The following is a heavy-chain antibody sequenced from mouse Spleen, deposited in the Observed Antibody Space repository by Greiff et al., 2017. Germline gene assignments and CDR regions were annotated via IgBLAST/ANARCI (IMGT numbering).Heavy chain of an antibody. V-gene: IGHV5-6*01. Sequence: EVQRVESGGDLVKPGGSLKLSCAASGFTFSSYGMSWVRQTPDKRLEWVATISSGGSYTYYPDSVKGRFTISRDNAKNTLYLQMSSLKSEDTAMYYCARQGDGNYPYAMDYWGQGTSVTVSS. CDR1: GFTFSSYG. CDR2: ISSGGSYT. J-gene: IGHJ4*01. D-gene: IGHD2-1*01. CDR3: ARQGDGNYPYAMDY.